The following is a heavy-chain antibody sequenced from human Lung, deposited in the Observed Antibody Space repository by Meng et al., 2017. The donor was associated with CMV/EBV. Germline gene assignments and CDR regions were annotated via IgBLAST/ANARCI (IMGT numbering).Heavy chain of an antibody. CDR1: GDMFSTYA. V-gene: IGHV1-69*10. J-gene: IGHJ5*02. D-gene: IGHD6-6*01. Sequence: SVKVSCKASGDMFSTYAITWVRQARGQGLEWMGELIPILNAPNNAQKFQGRVRITADKSTTTAYMELSSLRSDDTAVYYCARALREYSSSSIDTWGQGTLVTGSS. CDR3: ARALREYSSSSIDT. CDR2: LIPILNAP.